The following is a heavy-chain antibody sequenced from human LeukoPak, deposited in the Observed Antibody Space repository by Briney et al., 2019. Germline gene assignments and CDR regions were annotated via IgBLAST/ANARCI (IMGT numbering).Heavy chain of an antibody. CDR1: GFTFSQYW. V-gene: IGHV3-7*04. CDR2: INQHGSEE. Sequence: GGSLRLSCAGSGFTFSQYWMTWVRQAPGKGLEWVANINQHGSEENYVDSVKGRLTISRENAKNSVYLEMNDVEAEDTAVYYCARGQGWRDPWGEGGLVTVSS. CDR3: ARGQGWRDP. J-gene: IGHJ5*02. D-gene: IGHD6-19*01.